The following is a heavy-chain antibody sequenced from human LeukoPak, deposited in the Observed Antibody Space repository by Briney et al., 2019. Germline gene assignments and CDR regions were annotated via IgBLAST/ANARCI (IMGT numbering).Heavy chain of an antibody. CDR3: SRRISDILTGYYFDY. Sequence: ASVKVSCKASAYTFTSYLISCVRRAPGQGLEWMGWISAYNGNTNYAQKFQGRVTMTTDTSTSTAYMELRSLRSDDTAVYYCSRRISDILTGYYFDYGGQGTLVTVSS. D-gene: IGHD3-9*01. CDR2: ISAYNGNT. V-gene: IGHV1-18*01. J-gene: IGHJ4*02. CDR1: AYTFTSYL.